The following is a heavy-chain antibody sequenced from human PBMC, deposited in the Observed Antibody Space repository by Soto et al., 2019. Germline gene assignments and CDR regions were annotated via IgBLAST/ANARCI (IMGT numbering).Heavy chain of an antibody. J-gene: IGHJ4*02. CDR1: GGCISTYY. V-gene: IGHV4-59*01. CDR3: ARHTVTIRAGFDY. Sequence: PSETVSLTCTVSGGCISTYYWDWIRQPPGKELEWIGYTHYSGNTNYHPSLKSRVTISLDTSRNQFSLKLSSVTAADTAIYYCARHTVTIRAGFDYWGQGALVTVSS. CDR2: THYSGNT. D-gene: IGHD4-17*01.